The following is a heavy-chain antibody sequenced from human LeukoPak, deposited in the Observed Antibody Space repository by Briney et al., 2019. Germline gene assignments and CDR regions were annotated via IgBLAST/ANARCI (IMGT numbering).Heavy chain of an antibody. D-gene: IGHD5-18*01. V-gene: IGHV1-2*04. Sequence: ASVRDSCEASGYTLNGYYMHWVRQAPGKGLAWMGWINPNTGATNYAQKFQGWVTMTSDTSIGTAYMDMIRLTSDDTAVYYCTRGGRWDRGYSYLFDCWGQGTLITVSS. CDR3: TRGGRWDRGYSYLFDC. CDR2: INPNTGAT. J-gene: IGHJ5*01. CDR1: GYTLNGYY.